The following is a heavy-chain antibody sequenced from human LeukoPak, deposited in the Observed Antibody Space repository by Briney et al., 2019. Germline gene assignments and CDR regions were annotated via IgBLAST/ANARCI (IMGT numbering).Heavy chain of an antibody. Sequence: PGRSLRLSCAASGFTFSSYALHWVRQAPGKRLEWVAIVSHDGSNKDYADSVRGRFTISRDNSNNTLFLQMNSLRPEDTAVYYCARAGDCSSTNCYRPFDYWGQGTLVTVSS. D-gene: IGHD2-2*01. CDR2: VSHDGSNK. CDR3: ARAGDCSSTNCYRPFDY. CDR1: GFTFSSYA. V-gene: IGHV3-30*04. J-gene: IGHJ4*02.